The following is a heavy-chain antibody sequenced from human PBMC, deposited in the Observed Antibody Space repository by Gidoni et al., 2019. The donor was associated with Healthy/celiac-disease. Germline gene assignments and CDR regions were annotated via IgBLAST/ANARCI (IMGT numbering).Heavy chain of an antibody. J-gene: IGHJ6*02. CDR3: ARGLRSRADYYYYGMDV. Sequence: QVQLVQAGAEVKKPGYSVKVACKASGGPVSSYPRSWVRQAPGQRLEWMGRIIPSISIANYAQKFQGRVTIPADKSTSTAYMELSSLRSEDTAVYYCARGLRSRADYYYYGMDVWGQGTTVTVSS. CDR2: IIPSISIA. CDR1: GGPVSSYP. V-gene: IGHV1-69*02. D-gene: IGHD4-17*01.